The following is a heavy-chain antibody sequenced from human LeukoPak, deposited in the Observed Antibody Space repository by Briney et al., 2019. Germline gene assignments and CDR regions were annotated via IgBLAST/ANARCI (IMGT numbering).Heavy chain of an antibody. D-gene: IGHD6-6*01. CDR2: ISWNSGSI. CDR1: GFTFDDYA. J-gene: IGHJ4*02. CDR3: AKEYSSSSSWFDY. V-gene: IGHV3-9*03. Sequence: GRSLRLSCAASGFTFDDYAMHWVRHAPGKGLEWVSGISWNSGSIGYADSVKGRFTISRDNAKNSLYLQMNSLRAEDMALYYCAKEYSSSSSWFDYWGQGTLVTVSS.